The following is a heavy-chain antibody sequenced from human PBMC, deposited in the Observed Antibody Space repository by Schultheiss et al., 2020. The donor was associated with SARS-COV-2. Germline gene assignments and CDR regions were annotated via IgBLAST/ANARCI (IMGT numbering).Heavy chain of an antibody. D-gene: IGHD3-10*01. V-gene: IGHV1-8*02. J-gene: IGHJ5*02. CDR3: ARDSVGSNLNWFDP. Sequence: ASVKVSCKASGGTFSSYAISWVRQAPGQGLEWMGWMNPNSGNTGYAQKFQGRVTMTRNTSISTAYMELSSLRSEDTAVYYCARDSVGSNLNWFDPWGQGTLVTVSS. CDR1: GGTFSSYA. CDR2: MNPNSGNT.